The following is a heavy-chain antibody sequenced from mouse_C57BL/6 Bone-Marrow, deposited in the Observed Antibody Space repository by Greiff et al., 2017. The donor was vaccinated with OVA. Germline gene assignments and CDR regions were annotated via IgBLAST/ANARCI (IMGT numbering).Heavy chain of an antibody. CDR2: IYPGSGST. J-gene: IGHJ2*01. V-gene: IGHV1-55*01. D-gene: IGHD4-1*01. CDR3: ARWGLGDY. CDR1: GYTFTSYW. Sequence: QVQLQQPGAELVKPGASVKMSCKASGYTFTSYWITWVKQRPGQGLEWIGDIYPGSGSTNYNEKFKSKATLTVDTSSTAYMQLSSLTSEDSAVYYCARWGLGDYWGQGTTLTVSS.